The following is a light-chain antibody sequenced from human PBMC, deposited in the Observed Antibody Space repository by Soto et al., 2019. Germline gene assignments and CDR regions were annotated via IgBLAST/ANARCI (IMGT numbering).Light chain of an antibody. CDR1: STDVGASNN. J-gene: IGLJ1*01. Sequence: QSVLTQPRSVSGSHGHSVTISSTGTSTDVGASNNVSWYQQLPGRAPKLMIYDVSERPSGVPDRFSGSKSGNTASLTISGLQADDEADYYCCSYAVTFYVFGTGTKVTVL. CDR3: CSYAVTFYV. V-gene: IGLV2-11*01. CDR2: DVS.